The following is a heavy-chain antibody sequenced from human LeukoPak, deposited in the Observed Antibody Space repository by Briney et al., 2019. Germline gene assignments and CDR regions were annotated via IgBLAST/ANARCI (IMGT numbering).Heavy chain of an antibody. Sequence: GGSLRLSCAASGFTFSSYSMNWVRQAPGKGLEWVSYISSSSSTIYYADSVRGRFTISRDNAKNTLYLQMNSLRAEDTAVYYCATGLRWFLTDYWGQGTLVTVSS. J-gene: IGHJ4*02. D-gene: IGHD4-23*01. CDR3: ATGLRWFLTDY. CDR1: GFTFSSYS. CDR2: ISSSSSTI. V-gene: IGHV3-48*04.